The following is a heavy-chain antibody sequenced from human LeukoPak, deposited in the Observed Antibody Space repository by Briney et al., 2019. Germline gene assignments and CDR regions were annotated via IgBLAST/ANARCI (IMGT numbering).Heavy chain of an antibody. CDR3: TRALPHSGASLGVDFDY. V-gene: IGHV1-2*02. CDR1: GYSFTDYY. CDR2: INPNSCAA. D-gene: IGHD2-15*01. J-gene: IGHJ4*02. Sequence: GASVKVSCQASGYSFTDYYMHGVRPAPGQGLAWMGWINPNSCAANSAQKFQGRVTMTRDTSIRAAHMELRRLKSDDTAVYYCTRALPHSGASLGVDFDYWGQRTLVTVSS.